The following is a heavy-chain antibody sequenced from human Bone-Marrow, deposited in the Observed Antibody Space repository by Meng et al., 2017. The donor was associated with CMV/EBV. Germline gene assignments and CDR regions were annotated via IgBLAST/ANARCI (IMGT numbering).Heavy chain of an antibody. CDR3: AKGTYSSGWCDC. J-gene: IGHJ5*01. CDR2: IRASGTTI. Sequence: GESLKISCAASGFTFSSYEMNWVRQAPGKGLEWVSFIRASGTTIYYADSVKGRFTISRDNARNSLYLQMNSLRAEDTAIYYCAKGTYSSGWCDCWGQGTLVTVSS. CDR1: GFTFSSYE. D-gene: IGHD6-19*01. V-gene: IGHV3-48*03.